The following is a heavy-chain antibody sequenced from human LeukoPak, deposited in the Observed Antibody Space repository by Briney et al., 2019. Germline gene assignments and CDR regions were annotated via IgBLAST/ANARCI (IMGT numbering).Heavy chain of an antibody. CDR2: ISSGSSTI. V-gene: IGHV3-48*04. D-gene: IGHD6-19*01. J-gene: IGHJ2*01. CDR1: GFTFSSYN. CDR3: ARPLAVAGTGWYFDL. Sequence: GGSLRLSCAASGFTFSSYNMNWVRQAPGKGLEWVSYISSGSSTIYYADSVKGRFTISRDNAKNSLYLQMNSLRAEDTGVYYCARPLAVAGTGWYFDLWGRGTLVTVSS.